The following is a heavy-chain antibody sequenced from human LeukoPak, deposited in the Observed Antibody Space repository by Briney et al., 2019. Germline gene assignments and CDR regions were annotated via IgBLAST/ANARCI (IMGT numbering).Heavy chain of an antibody. V-gene: IGHV4-39*07. J-gene: IGHJ4*02. CDR1: GGSISSGSYY. Sequence: SETLSLTCIVSGGSISSGSYYWGWIRQPPGKGLEWIGSIYYSGRTYYNPSLKSRVTISVDTSSNRFSLRLSSVTAADTAVYYCARDAKSYYDSSGYSEFDYWGQGTLVTVSS. CDR3: ARDAKSYYDSSGYSEFDY. CDR2: IYYSGRT. D-gene: IGHD3-22*01.